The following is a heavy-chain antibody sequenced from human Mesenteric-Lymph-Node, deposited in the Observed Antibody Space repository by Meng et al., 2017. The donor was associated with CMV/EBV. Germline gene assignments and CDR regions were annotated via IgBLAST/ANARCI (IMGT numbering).Heavy chain of an antibody. CDR1: GGTFSSYA. V-gene: IGHV1-69*05. J-gene: IGHJ6*02. Sequence: SVKVSCKASGGTFSSYAISWVRQAPGQGLEWMGGIIPIFGTANYAQKFQGRVTITTEESTSTAYMELSSLRSEDTAVYYCARVRPWGSGSYHYYGMDVWSQGTTVTVSS. CDR2: IIPIFGTA. D-gene: IGHD3-16*01. CDR3: ARVRPWGSGSYHYYGMDV.